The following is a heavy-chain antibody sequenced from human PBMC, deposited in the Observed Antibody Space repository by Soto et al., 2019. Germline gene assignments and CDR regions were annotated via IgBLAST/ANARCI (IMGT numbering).Heavy chain of an antibody. Sequence: SGGSLRLSCAASGFPFSSYAMNWVRQAPGKGLERVSAISGSGGSTYYADSVKGRFTISRDSSKNTLYLQMNSLRAEDTAVYYCAKERYCSSTSCSMGFDYWGQGTLVTVS. D-gene: IGHD2-2*01. CDR3: AKERYCSSTSCSMGFDY. CDR2: ISGSGGST. CDR1: GFPFSSYA. J-gene: IGHJ4*02. V-gene: IGHV3-23*01.